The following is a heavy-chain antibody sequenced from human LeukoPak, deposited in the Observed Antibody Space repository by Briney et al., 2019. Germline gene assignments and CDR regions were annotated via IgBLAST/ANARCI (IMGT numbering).Heavy chain of an antibody. Sequence: ASVKVSCKASGYTFTSYYMHWVRQAPGQGLEWMGIINPSGGSTSYAQKFQGRVTMTRDTSTSTVYMELSSLRSEDTAVYYCARDRTKYDYVWGSYRFMSNNWFDPGAREPWSPSPQ. CDR2: INPSGGST. V-gene: IGHV1-46*03. J-gene: IGHJ5*02. CDR1: GYTFTSYY. D-gene: IGHD3-16*02. CDR3: ARDRTKYDYVWGSYRFMSNNWFDP.